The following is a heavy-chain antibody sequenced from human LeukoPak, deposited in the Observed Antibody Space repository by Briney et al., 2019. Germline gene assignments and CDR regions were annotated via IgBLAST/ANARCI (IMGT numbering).Heavy chain of an antibody. D-gene: IGHD6-13*01. Sequence: SETLSLTCTVSGGSISSSSYYWGWIRQPPGKGLEWIGTIYYSGSTYYNPSLKSRVTISVDTSKNQFSLKLSSVTAADTAVYYCARSSGYRRVYYYYMDVWGKGTTVTVSS. J-gene: IGHJ6*03. CDR2: IYYSGST. CDR1: GGSISSSSYY. CDR3: ARSSGYRRVYYYYMDV. V-gene: IGHV4-39*07.